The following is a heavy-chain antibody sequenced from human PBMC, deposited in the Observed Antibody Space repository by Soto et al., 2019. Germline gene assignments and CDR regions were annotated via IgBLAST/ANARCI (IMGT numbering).Heavy chain of an antibody. J-gene: IGHJ4*02. Sequence: EVQLVESGGGLVQPGGSLRLSCAASGFTFSSYSMNWVRQAPGKGLEWVSYISSSSSTIYYADSVKGRFTISRDNTNNSLYLKMNSLRAEDTAVYYCARAFHVTPYDYWGQGTLVTVSS. D-gene: IGHD2-21*02. V-gene: IGHV3-48*04. CDR2: ISSSSSTI. CDR3: ARAFHVTPYDY. CDR1: GFTFSSYS.